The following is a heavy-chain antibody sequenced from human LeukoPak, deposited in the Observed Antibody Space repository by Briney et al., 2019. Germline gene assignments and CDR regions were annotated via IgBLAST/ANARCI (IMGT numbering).Heavy chain of an antibody. V-gene: IGHV4-39*07. D-gene: IGHD2-15*01. CDR2: INHSGST. CDR1: GGSFRSSSYY. J-gene: IGHJ5*02. Sequence: SETLSLTCTVSGGSFRSSSYYWGWIRQPPGKGLEWIGEINHSGSTNYNPSLKSRVTISVDTSKNQFSLKLSSVTAADTAVYYCARGGWRPFDPWGQGTLVTVSS. CDR3: ARGGWRPFDP.